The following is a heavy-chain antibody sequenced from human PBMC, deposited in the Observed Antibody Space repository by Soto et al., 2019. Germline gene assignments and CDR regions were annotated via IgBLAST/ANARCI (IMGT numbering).Heavy chain of an antibody. CDR3: ARLVRDIVVVVATDAFDI. D-gene: IGHD2-15*01. CDR1: GGSISSSSYY. CDR2: IYYSGST. V-gene: IGHV4-39*01. Sequence: ASETLSLTCTVSGGSISSSSYYWGWIRQPPGKGLEWIGSIYYSGSTYYNPSLKSRVTISVDTSKNQFSLKLSSVTAADTAVYYCARLVRDIVVVVATDAFDIWDQGTMVTVSS. J-gene: IGHJ3*02.